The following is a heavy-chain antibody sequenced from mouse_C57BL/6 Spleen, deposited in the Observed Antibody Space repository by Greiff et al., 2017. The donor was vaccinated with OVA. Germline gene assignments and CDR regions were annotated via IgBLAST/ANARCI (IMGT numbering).Heavy chain of an antibody. Sequence: EVQLQESGPGLVKPSPSLSLTCSVTGYSITSGYYWYWIRQFPGNKLEWMAYIRYDGSNTYNPSLKNRISLTRDTSTNPSFLKVNSVTTEDTAAYYCARAEVVDEWDFDVWGTGTTVTVSS. V-gene: IGHV3-6*01. CDR2: IRYDGSN. J-gene: IGHJ1*03. CDR1: GYSITSGYY. CDR3: ARAEVVDEWDFDV. D-gene: IGHD1-1*01.